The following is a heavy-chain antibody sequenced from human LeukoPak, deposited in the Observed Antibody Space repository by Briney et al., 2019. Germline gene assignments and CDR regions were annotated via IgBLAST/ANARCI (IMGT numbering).Heavy chain of an antibody. D-gene: IGHD6-19*01. Sequence: PGGSLRLSCAVSGFTFSSYSVNWVRQAPGKGLEWVSSISSSSSYIYYADSLKGRFTISRDNPKNSLYLQTNSLRAEDTAVYYCARTSTGRSLDYWGQGTLVTVSS. CDR1: GFTFSSYS. CDR2: ISSSSSYI. J-gene: IGHJ4*02. CDR3: ARTSTGRSLDY. V-gene: IGHV3-21*01.